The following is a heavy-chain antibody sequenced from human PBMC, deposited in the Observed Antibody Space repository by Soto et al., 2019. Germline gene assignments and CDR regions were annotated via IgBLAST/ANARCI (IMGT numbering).Heavy chain of an antibody. Sequence: VQLVESGGGVVQPGRSLRLSCAASGFTFRDYAMHWVRQAPGKGLEWVAVVSHDGRTTHYADSVKGRFTISRDSSKNTVSLEMTSLRAEDTAVYYCAKGGRQWLVTSDFNYWGQGALVTVSS. V-gene: IGHV3-30*18. CDR3: AKGGRQWLVTSDFNY. D-gene: IGHD6-19*01. CDR1: GFTFRDYA. J-gene: IGHJ4*02. CDR2: VSHDGRTT.